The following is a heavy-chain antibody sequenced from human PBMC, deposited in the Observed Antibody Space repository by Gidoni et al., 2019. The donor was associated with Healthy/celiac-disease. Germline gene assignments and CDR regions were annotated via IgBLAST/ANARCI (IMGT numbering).Heavy chain of an antibody. D-gene: IGHD2-2*01. V-gene: IGHV3-23*01. Sequence: FTISRDNSKNTLYLQMNSLRAEDTAVYYCAKGAVVPAAKGWFDPWGQGTLVTVSS. J-gene: IGHJ5*02. CDR3: AKGAVVPAAKGWFDP.